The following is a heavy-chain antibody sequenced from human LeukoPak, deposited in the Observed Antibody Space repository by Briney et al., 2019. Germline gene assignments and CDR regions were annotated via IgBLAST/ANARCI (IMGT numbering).Heavy chain of an antibody. D-gene: IGHD6-13*01. CDR3: ARHFPYSSSWYGPGPFSV. CDR2: INHSGST. Sequence: SETLSLTCAVYGGSFSGYYWSWIRQPPGKGLEWIGEINHSGSTNYNPSLKSRVTISVDTSKNQFSLKLSSVTAADTAVYYCARHFPYSSSWYGPGPFSVWGQGTLVTVSS. J-gene: IGHJ4*02. CDR1: GGSFSGYY. V-gene: IGHV4-34*01.